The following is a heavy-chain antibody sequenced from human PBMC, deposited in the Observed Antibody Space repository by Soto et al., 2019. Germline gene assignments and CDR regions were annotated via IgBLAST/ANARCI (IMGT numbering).Heavy chain of an antibody. D-gene: IGHD5-12*01. Sequence: GASVKVSCKASGYMFRSYGISWVRQAPGKGLEWMGWISTYNGNTKYGQKFQGWVTMTRDTSISTAYMELSRLRSDDTAVYYCARGVSSGYDYYYYYYMDVWGKGTTVTVSS. J-gene: IGHJ6*03. V-gene: IGHV1-18*01. CDR2: ISTYNGNT. CDR3: ARGVSSGYDYYYYYYMDV. CDR1: GYMFRSYG.